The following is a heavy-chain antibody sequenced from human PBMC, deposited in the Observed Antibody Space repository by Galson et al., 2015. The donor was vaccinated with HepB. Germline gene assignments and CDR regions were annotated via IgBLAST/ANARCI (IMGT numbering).Heavy chain of an antibody. CDR2: MYFSGSS. V-gene: IGHV4-31*03. CDR3: ARLSAEYYQLDY. J-gene: IGHJ4*02. CDR1: GGSIRSGGYY. D-gene: IGHD2/OR15-2a*01. Sequence: LSLTCTVSGGSIRSGGYYWSWIRQHPGKALEWVGYMYFSGSSFYNPSLKSRITFSVDTSKNQFSLKLRSLTAADTAVYYCARLSAEYYQLDYWGQGAPVTVSS.